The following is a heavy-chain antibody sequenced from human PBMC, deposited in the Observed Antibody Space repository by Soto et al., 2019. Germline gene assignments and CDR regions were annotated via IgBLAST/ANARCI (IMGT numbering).Heavy chain of an antibody. CDR1: GFTFSSYW. J-gene: IGHJ4*02. V-gene: IGHV3-7*03. Sequence: PAGSLRLSCAASGFTFSSYWMSWVRQAPGKGLEWVANIKHDGSEKYNVYSEKGRFTISRDNAKNSLYLQMNSLRAEDTAVYYCASGDPYSSSFLDYWGQGTLVTVSS. CDR3: ASGDPYSSSFLDY. CDR2: IKHDGSEK. D-gene: IGHD6-13*01.